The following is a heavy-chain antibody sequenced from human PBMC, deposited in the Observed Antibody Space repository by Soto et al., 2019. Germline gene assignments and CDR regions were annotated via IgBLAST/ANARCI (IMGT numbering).Heavy chain of an antibody. D-gene: IGHD2-15*01. CDR2: INAGNGHT. CDR1: GYTFNTYA. J-gene: IGHJ6*03. V-gene: IGHV1-3*01. Sequence: QVQLVQSGAEVKRPGASVKVSCKASGYTFNTYAMHWVRQAPGQRLEWMGWINAGNGHTENFQKLQGRVTITIDTSASTAYMELSSLRSEDTAVYYCARGIGLTYCSGGSCYSNYYFYMDVWGKGTTVTVSS. CDR3: ARGIGLTYCSGGSCYSNYYFYMDV.